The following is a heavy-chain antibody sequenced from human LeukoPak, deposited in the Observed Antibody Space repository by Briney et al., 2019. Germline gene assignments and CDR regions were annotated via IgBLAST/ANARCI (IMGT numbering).Heavy chain of an antibody. CDR1: GFTFSNAW. CDR3: TIYYSSSWYTLFDYYYYMDV. Sequence: GSLRLSCAASGFTFSNAWMSWVRPAPRKGLEWVGHIKSKTDGGTTDYAAPVKGRFTISRDDSKNTLYLQMNSLKTEGTAVYYCTIYYSSSWYTLFDYYYYMDVWGKGTTVTVSS. CDR2: IKSKTDGGTT. V-gene: IGHV3-15*01. J-gene: IGHJ6*03. D-gene: IGHD6-13*01.